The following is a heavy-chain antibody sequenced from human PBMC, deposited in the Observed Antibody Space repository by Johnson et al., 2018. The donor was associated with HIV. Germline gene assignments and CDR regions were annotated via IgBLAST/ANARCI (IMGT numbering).Heavy chain of an antibody. Sequence: VQLVESGGGVVQPGGSLRLSCGASGFTFSDSYMTWVRQAPGKGLEWVANINQDGSDKYYVDSVKGRFSISRDNAKSSLSLQMNSLRAEDTALYYCAVTVHSSGWYGGDDAFDIWGQGTMVTVSS. D-gene: IGHD6-19*01. V-gene: IGHV3-7*01. CDR1: GFTFSDSY. J-gene: IGHJ3*02. CDR2: INQDGSDK. CDR3: AVTVHSSGWYGGDDAFDI.